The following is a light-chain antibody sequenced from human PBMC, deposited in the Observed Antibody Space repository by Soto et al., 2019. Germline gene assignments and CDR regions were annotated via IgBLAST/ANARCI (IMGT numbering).Light chain of an antibody. J-gene: IGKJ1*01. V-gene: IGKV1-5*03. Sequence: DIQMTQSPSTLSASVGDRVTITCRASESISGWLAWYQQKPGKAPKLVIFKASTLESGVPSRFSGGGSGTEFTLNISSLQPDDFATYYCQQYDSYPRTFGQGTKVEIK. CDR3: QQYDSYPRT. CDR2: KAS. CDR1: ESISGW.